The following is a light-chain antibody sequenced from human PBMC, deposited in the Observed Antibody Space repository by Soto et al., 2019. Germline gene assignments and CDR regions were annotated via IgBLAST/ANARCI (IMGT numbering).Light chain of an antibody. V-gene: IGKV3-20*01. CDR3: QQYGSSLALT. CDR2: GAS. Sequence: EILLTQSPGTLSLSPGERATLSCRASQSVSSSYLAWYQQKPGQAPRLLIYGASSRATGIPDRFSGSGSGTDFTLTISRLEPEDFAVYYCQQYGSSLALTFGGGTKVEIK. J-gene: IGKJ4*01. CDR1: QSVSSSY.